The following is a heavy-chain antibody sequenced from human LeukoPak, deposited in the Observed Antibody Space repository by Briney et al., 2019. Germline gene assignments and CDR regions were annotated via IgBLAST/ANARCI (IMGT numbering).Heavy chain of an antibody. CDR3: ARDFDSSGSPAFDI. D-gene: IGHD3-22*01. CDR2: ISSSSSYI. V-gene: IGHV3-21*01. J-gene: IGHJ3*02. CDR1: GVTFSSYS. Sequence: GGSLRLSCAASGVTFSSYSMNWVRQAPGKGLEWVSSISSSSSYIYYADSVKGRFTISRDNAKNSLYLQMNSLRAEDTAVYYCARDFDSSGSPAFDIWGQGTMVTVSS.